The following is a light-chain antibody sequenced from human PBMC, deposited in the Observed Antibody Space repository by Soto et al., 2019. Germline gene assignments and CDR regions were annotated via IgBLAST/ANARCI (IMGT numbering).Light chain of an antibody. CDR1: QSVSSSY. CDR2: DAS. Sequence: EIVLTQSPATLSLSPGERATLSCGASQSVSSSYLAWYQQKPGLEPRLLNYDASSRATGIPDRFSGSGSGTDFTLTISRLEPEDFAVYYCQQYGSSPSTFGRGTKVEIK. J-gene: IGKJ1*01. CDR3: QQYGSSPST. V-gene: IGKV3D-20*01.